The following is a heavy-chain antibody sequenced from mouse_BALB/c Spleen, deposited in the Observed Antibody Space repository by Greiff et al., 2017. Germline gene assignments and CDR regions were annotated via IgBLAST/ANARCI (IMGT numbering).Heavy chain of an antibody. CDR1: GYTFTNYW. D-gene: IGHD1-1*01. J-gene: IGHJ2*01. Sequence: QVQLQQSGAELVRPGTSVKISCKASGYTFTNYWLGWVKQRPGHGLEWIGDIYPGGGYTNYNEKFKGKATLTADTSSSTAYMQLSSLTSEDSAVYFCARDTTVVAGFDYWGQGTTLTVSS. V-gene: IGHV1-63*02. CDR2: IYPGGGYT. CDR3: ARDTTVVAGFDY.